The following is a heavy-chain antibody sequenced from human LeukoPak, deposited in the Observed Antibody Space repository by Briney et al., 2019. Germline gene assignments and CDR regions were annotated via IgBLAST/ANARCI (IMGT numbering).Heavy chain of an antibody. CDR3: SRENGAFSPFGY. Sequence: SGTLSLTCGVSGGSISSANWWCWVRQPPGQGLEWIGEISLTGLTHYNPSLESRVTVSLSKSKNQLSLNLTSVTAADTAVYYCSRENGAFSPFGYWGQGILVTV. CDR1: GGSISSANW. J-gene: IGHJ4*02. D-gene: IGHD2-8*01. V-gene: IGHV4-4*02. CDR2: ISLTGLT.